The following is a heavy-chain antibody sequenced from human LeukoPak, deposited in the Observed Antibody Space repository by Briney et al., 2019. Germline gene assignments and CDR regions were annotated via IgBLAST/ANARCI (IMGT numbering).Heavy chain of an antibody. CDR2: IYHSGST. CDR3: ARDAELGGWFDP. CDR1: GGSISSGGYY. J-gene: IGHJ5*02. V-gene: IGHV4-30-2*01. D-gene: IGHD7-27*01. Sequence: SETLSLTCTVSGGSISSGGYYWSWIRQPPGKGLEWIGYIYHSGSTYYNPSLKSRVTISVDRSKNQFSLKLSSVTAADTAVYYCARDAELGGWFDPWGQGTLVTVSS.